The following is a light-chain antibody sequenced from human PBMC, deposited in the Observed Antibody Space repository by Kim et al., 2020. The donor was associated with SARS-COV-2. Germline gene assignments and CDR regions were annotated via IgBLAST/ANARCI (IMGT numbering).Light chain of an antibody. Sequence: SASEGDRDTIACRASQSINNWLAWYQQNPGKAPKLLICHASTLRSGVPSRFSRSGSGTDFTLTIRNLQPDDFATYYCQQYENSWTFGQGAKVDIK. J-gene: IGKJ1*01. V-gene: IGKV1-5*01. CDR2: HAS. CDR1: QSINNW. CDR3: QQYENSWT.